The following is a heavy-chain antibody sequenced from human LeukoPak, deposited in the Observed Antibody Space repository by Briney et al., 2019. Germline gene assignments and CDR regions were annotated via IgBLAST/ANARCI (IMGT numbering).Heavy chain of an antibody. Sequence: GGSLRLSCATSGFTFSSYEMNWVRQAPGKGLEWVSYISSSGSTIYYADSVQGRFTISRDNAQNSLYLQMSSLRAEDTAVYYCARNVYNFDYWGQGTLVTVSS. CDR3: ARNVYNFDY. J-gene: IGHJ4*02. CDR2: ISSSGSTI. CDR1: GFTFSSYE. V-gene: IGHV3-48*03. D-gene: IGHD3-10*02.